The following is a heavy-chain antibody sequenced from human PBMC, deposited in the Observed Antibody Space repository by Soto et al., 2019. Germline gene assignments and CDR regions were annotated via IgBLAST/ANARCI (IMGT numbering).Heavy chain of an antibody. Sequence: QVKLVESGGGVVQPGRSLRLSCAASGFNVSAYTMHWVRQAPGKGLEWVAVISSDGIHKYYTDSVKGRFTISRDTSTNTLYLQMNSLRAEDTAVYYCARWEQPLFDYWGQGTLVTVSS. CDR1: GFNVSAYT. CDR2: ISSDGIHK. D-gene: IGHD1-26*01. V-gene: IGHV3-30-3*01. CDR3: ARWEQPLFDY. J-gene: IGHJ4*02.